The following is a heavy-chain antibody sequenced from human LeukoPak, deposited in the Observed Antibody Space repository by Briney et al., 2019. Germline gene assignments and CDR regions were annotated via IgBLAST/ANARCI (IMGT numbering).Heavy chain of an antibody. CDR1: GFTFSSYA. Sequence: GGSLRLSCAASGFTFSSYAMHWVRRAPGKGLEWVAVISYDGSNKYYADSVKGRFTISRDNSKNTLYLQMNSLRAEDTAVYYCARANLPLDDQNWFDPWGQGTLVTVSS. V-gene: IGHV3-30*04. CDR2: ISYDGSNK. D-gene: IGHD2-2*01. CDR3: ARANLPLDDQNWFDP. J-gene: IGHJ5*02.